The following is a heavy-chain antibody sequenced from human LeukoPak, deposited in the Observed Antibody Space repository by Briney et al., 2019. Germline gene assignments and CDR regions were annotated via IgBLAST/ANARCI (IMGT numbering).Heavy chain of an antibody. J-gene: IGHJ3*02. CDR3: ARGIIWDDAFDI. Sequence: GGSLRLSCAASGFTFSSYAMHWVRQAPGKGLEWVAVISYDGSNKYYADSVKGRFTISRDNSKNTVYLQMNSLRTEDTAVYYCARGIIWDDAFDIWGQGTMVTVPS. D-gene: IGHD1-26*01. CDR1: GFTFSSYA. CDR2: ISYDGSNK. V-gene: IGHV3-30-3*01.